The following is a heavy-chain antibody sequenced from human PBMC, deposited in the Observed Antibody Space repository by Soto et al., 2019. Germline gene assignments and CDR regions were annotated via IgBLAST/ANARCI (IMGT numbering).Heavy chain of an antibody. CDR1: GGTFSSYA. J-gene: IGHJ6*02. Sequence: SVKVSCKASGGTFSSYAISWVRQAPGQGLEWMGGIIPIFGTANYAQKFQGRVTITADKSTSTAYMELSSLRSEDTAVYYCARGGHYDFWSGFNPRGMDVWGQGTTVTVSS. V-gene: IGHV1-69*06. CDR3: ARGGHYDFWSGFNPRGMDV. D-gene: IGHD3-3*01. CDR2: IIPIFGTA.